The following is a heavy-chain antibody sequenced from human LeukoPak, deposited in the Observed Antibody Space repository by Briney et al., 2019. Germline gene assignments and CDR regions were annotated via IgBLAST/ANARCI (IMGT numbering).Heavy chain of an antibody. Sequence: PSETLSLTCTVSGGSISSYYWSWIRQPPGKGLEWIGYIYYSGSTNYNPSLKSRVTISVDTSKNQFSLKLSSVTAADTAVYYCAREQHDSSGYYYGCWGQGTLVTVSS. J-gene: IGHJ4*02. D-gene: IGHD3-22*01. CDR3: AREQHDSSGYYYGC. CDR1: GGSISSYY. CDR2: IYYSGST. V-gene: IGHV4-59*01.